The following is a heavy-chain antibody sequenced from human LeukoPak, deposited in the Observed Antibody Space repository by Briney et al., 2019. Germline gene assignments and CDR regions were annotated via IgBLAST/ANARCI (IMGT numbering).Heavy chain of an antibody. J-gene: IGHJ4*02. CDR3: ARRRVLGWNYYGSGSRELYYFDY. CDR1: GYSISSGYY. V-gene: IGHV4-38-2*02. Sequence: SETLSLTCTVSGYSISSGYYWGWIRQPPGKGLEWIGSIYHSGSTYYNPSLKSRVTISVDTSKNQFSLKLSSVTAADTAVYYCARRRVLGWNYYGSGSRELYYFDYWGQGTLVTVSS. D-gene: IGHD3-10*01. CDR2: IYHSGST.